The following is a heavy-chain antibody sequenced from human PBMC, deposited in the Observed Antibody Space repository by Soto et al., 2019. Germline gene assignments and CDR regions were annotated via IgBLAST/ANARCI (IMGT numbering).Heavy chain of an antibody. CDR1: GASIDRCGR. Sequence: PSETLSLTCPVSGASIDRCGRWCCLPQPPGRAVEGSAKNFHDGNTNYSPALKSRVTISVDKSQNQFSLNVYAVTAADTAVYYCARHEGWSGHDQWGQGTPVTVSS. CDR2: NFHDGNT. V-gene: IGHV4-4*02. CDR3: ARHEGWSGHDQ. J-gene: IGHJ5*02. D-gene: IGHD3-3*01.